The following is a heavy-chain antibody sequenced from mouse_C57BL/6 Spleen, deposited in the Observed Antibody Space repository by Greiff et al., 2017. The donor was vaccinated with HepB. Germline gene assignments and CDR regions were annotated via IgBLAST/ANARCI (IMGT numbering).Heavy chain of an antibody. D-gene: IGHD2-4*01. V-gene: IGHV1-72*01. CDR1: GYTFTSYW. J-gene: IGHJ3*01. CDR3: ASSGYDYDPWFAY. Sequence: QVQLKQPGAELVKPGASVKLSCKASGYTFTSYWMHWVKQRPGRGLEWIGRIDPNSGGTKYNEKFKSKATLTVDKPSSTAYMQLSSLTSEDSAVYYYASSGYDYDPWFAYWGQGTLVTVSA. CDR2: IDPNSGGT.